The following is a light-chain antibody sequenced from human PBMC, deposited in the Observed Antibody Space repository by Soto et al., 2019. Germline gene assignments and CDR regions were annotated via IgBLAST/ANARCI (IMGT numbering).Light chain of an antibody. Sequence: DIQMTQSPSSLSASVGDRVTIACRASQSISSYLNWYQQKPGKAPKLLIYAASSLQTGAPLRFSGTGSGTDFTLTISSLQPEDVATYYCQQSYSTPRTFGQGTKVDIK. CDR2: AAS. V-gene: IGKV1-39*01. J-gene: IGKJ1*01. CDR1: QSISSY. CDR3: QQSYSTPRT.